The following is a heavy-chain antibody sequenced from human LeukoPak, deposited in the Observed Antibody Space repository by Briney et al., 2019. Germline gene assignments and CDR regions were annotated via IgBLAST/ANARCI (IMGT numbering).Heavy chain of an antibody. CDR1: GYSISSGYY. CDR2: IYHSGST. D-gene: IGHD6-13*01. V-gene: IGHV4-38-2*02. J-gene: IGHJ4*02. Sequence: PSETLSLTCTVSGYSISSGYYWGWIRQPPGKGLEWIGSIYHSGSTNYNPSLKSRVTISVDKSKNQFSLKLSSVTAADTAVYYCARDRDSSSWYRHFDYWGQGTLVTVSS. CDR3: ARDRDSSSWYRHFDY.